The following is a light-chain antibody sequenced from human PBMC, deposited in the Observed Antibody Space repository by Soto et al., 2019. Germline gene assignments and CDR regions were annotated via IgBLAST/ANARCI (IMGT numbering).Light chain of an antibody. CDR2: RNN. CDR3: AAWDDSLSGYV. CDR1: RSNIGSNY. Sequence: QSVLTQPPSASGTPGQRVTISCSGSRSNIGSNYVYWYQQLPGTAPKLLIYRNNQRPSGVPDRFSGSKSVTSASLAISGLRSEDEADYYCAAWDDSLSGYVFGTATKLTVL. J-gene: IGLJ1*01. V-gene: IGLV1-47*01.